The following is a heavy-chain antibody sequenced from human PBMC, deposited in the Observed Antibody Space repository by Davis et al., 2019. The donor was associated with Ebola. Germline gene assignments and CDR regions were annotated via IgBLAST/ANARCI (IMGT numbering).Heavy chain of an antibody. Sequence: MPSETLSLTCTVSGGSINNYFWSWIRQPPGKRLEWIGYIHYSGNTNYNPSLKSRVTISVDTSKNQSSLKLSSVTAADTAVYYCARGYYDFWSTYFDYWGQGTLVTVSS. D-gene: IGHD3-3*01. J-gene: IGHJ4*02. CDR1: GGSINNYF. CDR3: ARGYYDFWSTYFDY. CDR2: IHYSGNT. V-gene: IGHV4-59*01.